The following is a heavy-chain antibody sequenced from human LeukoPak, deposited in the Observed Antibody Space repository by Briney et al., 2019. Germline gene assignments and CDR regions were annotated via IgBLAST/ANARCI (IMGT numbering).Heavy chain of an antibody. D-gene: IGHD3-10*01. CDR3: ARDYYGSGSYDY. CDR2: ISYDGSNK. CDR1: GFTFSSYG. J-gene: IGHJ4*02. V-gene: IGHV3-30*03. Sequence: GGSLRLSCAASGFTFSSYGMHWVRQAPGKGLEWVAVISYDGSNKYYADSVKGRFTISRDNSKNTLYLQMNSLRAEDTAVYYCARDYYGSGSYDYWGQGTLVTVSS.